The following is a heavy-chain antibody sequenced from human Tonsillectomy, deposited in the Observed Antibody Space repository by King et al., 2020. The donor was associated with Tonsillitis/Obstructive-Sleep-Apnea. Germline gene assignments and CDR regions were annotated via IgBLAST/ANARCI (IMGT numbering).Heavy chain of an antibody. CDR1: GYSFTSYW. V-gene: IGHV5-51*01. Sequence: VQLVESGAEVKKPGESLKISCKGSGYSFTSYWIGWVRQMPGKGLEWMGIIYPGDSDTRYSPSFQGQVTISADKSISTAYLQWSSLKASDTAMYYCASQAIVPAATYYYYMDVWGKGTTVTVSS. D-gene: IGHD2-2*01. CDR2: IYPGDSDT. J-gene: IGHJ6*03. CDR3: ASQAIVPAATYYYYMDV.